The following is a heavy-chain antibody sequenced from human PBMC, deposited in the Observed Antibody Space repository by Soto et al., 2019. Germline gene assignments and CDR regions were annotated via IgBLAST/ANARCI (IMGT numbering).Heavy chain of an antibody. CDR3: ARGYYDFWSAFDI. CDR1: GYTFTGYY. J-gene: IGHJ3*02. Sequence: QVQLVQSGAEVKKPGASVKVSCKASGYTFTGYYMHWVRQAPGQGLEWMGWINPNSGGTNYAQKCQGWVTMTRDTSISTAYMELSRLRSDDTAVYYCARGYYDFWSAFDIWGQGTMVTVSS. D-gene: IGHD3-3*01. CDR2: INPNSGGT. V-gene: IGHV1-2*04.